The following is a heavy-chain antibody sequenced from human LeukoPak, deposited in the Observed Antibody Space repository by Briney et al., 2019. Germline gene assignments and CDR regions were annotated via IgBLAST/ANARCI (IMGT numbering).Heavy chain of an antibody. D-gene: IGHD1-1*01. Sequence: GGSLRLSCAASGFTFSSYSMNWVRQAPGKGLEWVSSISSSSSYIYYADSVKGRFTISRDNAKNLLYLQMDSLRVEDTAIYYCARDPRTVRIWGQGTLVTVSS. CDR2: ISSSSSYI. CDR3: ARDPRTVRI. CDR1: GFTFSSYS. J-gene: IGHJ4*02. V-gene: IGHV3-21*01.